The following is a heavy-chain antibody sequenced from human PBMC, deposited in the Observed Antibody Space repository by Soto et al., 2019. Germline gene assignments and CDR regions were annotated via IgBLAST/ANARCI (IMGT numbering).Heavy chain of an antibody. CDR2: ISSSGTAI. V-gene: IGHV3-48*02. Sequence: GGSLRLSCAASGFRFSIYNMNWVRQAPGKGLEWISYISSSGTAIYYADSVKGRFTISRDNAKNSLYLQMNSLRDEDTAVYYSARDPSTIVLMVYAIGCFDPWGQGTLVTVSS. CDR1: GFRFSIYN. D-gene: IGHD2-8*01. CDR3: ARDPSTIVLMVYAIGCFDP. J-gene: IGHJ5*02.